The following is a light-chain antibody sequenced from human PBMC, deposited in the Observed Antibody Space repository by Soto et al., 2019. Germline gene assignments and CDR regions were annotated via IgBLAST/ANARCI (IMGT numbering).Light chain of an antibody. CDR2: GAS. CDR3: QQYNNWPPIT. Sequence: EIVLTPTPGTLSLSPGGRATPSCRASQSVSSSFLAGYQRKPGQAPRLLIYGASSRATGIPDRFSGSGSGTEFTLTISSLQSEDFAVYYCQQYNNWPPITFGQGTRLEIK. CDR1: QSVSSSF. J-gene: IGKJ5*01. V-gene: IGKV3-20*01.